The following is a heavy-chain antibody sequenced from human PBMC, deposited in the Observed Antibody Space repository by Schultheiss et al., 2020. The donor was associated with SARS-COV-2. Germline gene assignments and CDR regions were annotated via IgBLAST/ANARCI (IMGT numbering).Heavy chain of an antibody. Sequence: GGSLRLSCAASGFTFSSYSMNWVRQAPGKGLEWVSSISSSSSYIYYADSVKGRFTISRDNAKNSLYLQMNSLRAEDTAVYYCARVVNIGWFDPWGQGTLVTVSS. V-gene: IGHV3-21*01. CDR3: ARVVNIGWFDP. CDR1: GFTFSSYS. D-gene: IGHD1/OR15-1a*01. CDR2: ISSSSSYI. J-gene: IGHJ5*02.